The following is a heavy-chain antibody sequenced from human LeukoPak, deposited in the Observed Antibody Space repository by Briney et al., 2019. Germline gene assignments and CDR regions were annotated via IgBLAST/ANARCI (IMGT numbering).Heavy chain of an antibody. CDR3: ARPNYYGSGSYPH. CDR2: INHSGST. D-gene: IGHD3-10*01. V-gene: IGHV4-34*01. J-gene: IGHJ4*02. CDR1: GGSFSGYY. Sequence: SETLSLTCAVYGGSFSGYYWSWIRQPPGKGLEWIGEINHSGSTNYNPPLKSRVTISVDTSKNQFSLKLSSVTAADTAVYYCARPNYYGSGSYPHWGQGTLVTVSS.